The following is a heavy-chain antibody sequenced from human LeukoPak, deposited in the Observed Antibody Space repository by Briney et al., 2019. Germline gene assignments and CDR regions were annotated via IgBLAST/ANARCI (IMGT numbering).Heavy chain of an antibody. CDR2: IYYSGST. D-gene: IGHD3-16*01. Sequence: PSETLSLTCTVSGGSFRSYYWSWIRQPPGKGLEWIGYIYYSGSTNYNPSLKSRVTISVDTSKNQFSLKLSSVTAADTAVYYCAREGRGVGVDYWGQGTLVTVSS. CDR3: AREGRGVGVDY. CDR1: GGSFRSYY. J-gene: IGHJ4*02. V-gene: IGHV4-59*01.